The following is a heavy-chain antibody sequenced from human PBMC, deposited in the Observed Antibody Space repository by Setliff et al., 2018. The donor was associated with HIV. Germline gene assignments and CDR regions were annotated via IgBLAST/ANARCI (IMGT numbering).Heavy chain of an antibody. Sequence: ASETLSLTCTVSRGSISRYYWSWIRQPPGKGLEWIGYIYYTGTTKYNPSLKSRVTMSVGTSKNQLSLKLSSLTAADTAVYYCARDRPPSTVDMLGAFDRWGQGTMVTVSS. CDR2: IYYTGTT. CDR1: RGSISRYY. CDR3: ARDRPPSTVDMLGAFDR. V-gene: IGHV4-59*01. J-gene: IGHJ3*02. D-gene: IGHD4-17*01.